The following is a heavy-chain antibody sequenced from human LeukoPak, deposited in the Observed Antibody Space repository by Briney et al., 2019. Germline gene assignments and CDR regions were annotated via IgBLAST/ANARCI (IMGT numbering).Heavy chain of an antibody. Sequence: AASVKVSCTASGGTFSSYAISWVRQAPGQGLEWMGRIIPILGITNYAQKFQGRVTITADKSTSTAYMELSSLRSEDTAVYYCARVYCSRTSCYNAIFDPWGQGTLVTVSS. V-gene: IGHV1-69*04. J-gene: IGHJ5*02. D-gene: IGHD2-2*01. CDR3: ARVYCSRTSCYNAIFDP. CDR2: IIPILGIT. CDR1: GGTFSSYA.